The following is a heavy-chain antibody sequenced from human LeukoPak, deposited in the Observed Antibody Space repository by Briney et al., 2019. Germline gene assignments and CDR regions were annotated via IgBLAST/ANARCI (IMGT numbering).Heavy chain of an antibody. V-gene: IGHV1-18*01. J-gene: IGHJ4*02. D-gene: IGHD5-12*01. Sequence: ASVKVSCKASGYTFTSYGISWVRQAPGQGLEWMGWISAYNGNTNYAQKLQGRVTMTTDTSTSTAYMELRSLRSDDTAVYYCAREESVVATGITGDYWGQGTLSPSPQ. CDR2: ISAYNGNT. CDR3: AREESVVATGITGDY. CDR1: GYTFTSYG.